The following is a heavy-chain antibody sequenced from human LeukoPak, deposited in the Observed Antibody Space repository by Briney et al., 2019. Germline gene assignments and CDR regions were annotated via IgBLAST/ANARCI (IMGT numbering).Heavy chain of an antibody. V-gene: IGHV4-34*01. CDR1: GGSFSGYY. J-gene: IGHJ4*02. CDR2: IDHSESA. Sequence: PSETLSLTCSVYGGSFSGYYWTWIRQPPGKGLERIGEIDHSESANHSPSLKSRLTMSVDTSKSQFSLRLNSVTAADTATYYCARRYSSGFYYFDYWGQGALVTVSS. D-gene: IGHD6-19*01. CDR3: ARRYSSGFYYFDY.